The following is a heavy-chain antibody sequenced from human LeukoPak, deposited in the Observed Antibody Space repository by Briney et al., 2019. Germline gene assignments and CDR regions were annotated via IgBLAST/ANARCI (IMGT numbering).Heavy chain of an antibody. CDR3: AKDRRGITFGGVIAPLNY. D-gene: IGHD3-16*02. J-gene: IGHJ4*02. Sequence: PGRSLRLSCEASGFTFSSYGMHWVRQAPGKGLEWVAVISYDGSNKYYADSVKGRFTISRDNSKNTLYLQMNSLRAEDTAVYYCAKDRRGITFGGVIAPLNYWGQGTLVTVSS. CDR2: ISYDGSNK. V-gene: IGHV3-30*18. CDR1: GFTFSSYG.